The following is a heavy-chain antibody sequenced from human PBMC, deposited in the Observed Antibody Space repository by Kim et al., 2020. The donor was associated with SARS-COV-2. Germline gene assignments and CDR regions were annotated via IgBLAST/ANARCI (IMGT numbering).Heavy chain of an antibody. CDR3: AKVSVLLWFGEFDY. J-gene: IGHJ4*02. V-gene: IGHV3-23*01. Sequence: AGSVQGRFTVSRDNSKNTLYLQMNSLRAEDTAVYYCAKVSVLLWFGEFDYWGQGTLVTVSS. D-gene: IGHD3-10*01.